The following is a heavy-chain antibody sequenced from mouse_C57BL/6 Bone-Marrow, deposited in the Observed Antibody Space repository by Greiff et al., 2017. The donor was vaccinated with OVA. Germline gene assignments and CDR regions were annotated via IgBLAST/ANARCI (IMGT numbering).Heavy chain of an antibody. CDR1: GYTFTDYY. CDR2: INPYNGGT. V-gene: IGHV1-19*01. D-gene: IGHD1-1*01. J-gene: IGHJ3*01. Sequence: EVKLQESGPVLVKPGASVKMSCKASGYTFTDYYMNWVKQSHGKSLEWIGVINPYNGGTSYNQKFKGKATLTVDKSSSTAYMELNSLTSEDSAVYYCATYPYYGSSWFAYWGQGTLVTVSA. CDR3: ATYPYYGSSWFAY.